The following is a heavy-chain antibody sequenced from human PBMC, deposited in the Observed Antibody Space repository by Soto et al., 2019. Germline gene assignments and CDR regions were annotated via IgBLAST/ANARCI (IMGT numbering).Heavy chain of an antibody. J-gene: IGHJ4*02. Sequence: QVQLQESGPGLVKPSETLSLICNVSGDSISSYYWNWIRQSPGKGLEWLGYRQYRGITRDNPCLQNRVTISEDTSKNQFSLMLTSVTAADTAVYFCARGSGDYFVLNSWGRGTLVTVSS. CDR3: ARGSGDYFVLNS. D-gene: IGHD6-19*01. V-gene: IGHV4-59*13. CDR1: GDSISSYY. CDR2: RQYRGIT.